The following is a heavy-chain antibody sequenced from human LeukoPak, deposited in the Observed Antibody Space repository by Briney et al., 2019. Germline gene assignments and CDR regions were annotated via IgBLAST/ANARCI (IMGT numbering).Heavy chain of an antibody. CDR3: AKGVRGYSSLAHLDY. J-gene: IGHJ4*02. CDR1: GFTLSNYA. Sequence: GGSLRLSCAASGFTLSNYAMSWVRQAPGKGLEWVSTISDSGAGTYYADSVKGRFSISRDSSKNTLYLQINSLRAEDTALYYCAKGVRGYSSLAHLDYWGQRTLVTVSS. V-gene: IGHV3-23*01. D-gene: IGHD6-6*01. CDR2: ISDSGAGT.